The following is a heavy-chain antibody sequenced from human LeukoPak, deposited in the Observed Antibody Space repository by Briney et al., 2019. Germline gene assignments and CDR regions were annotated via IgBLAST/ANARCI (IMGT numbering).Heavy chain of an antibody. CDR1: GCTFSSYA. J-gene: IGHJ6*03. Sequence: ASVKVSCKASGCTFSSYAISWVRQAPGQGLEWMGRITPIFGTANYAQKFQGRVTITTDESTSTAYMELSSLRSEDTAVYYCARQGWRPYYYYYMDVWGKGTTVTVS. CDR3: ARQGWRPYYYYYMDV. D-gene: IGHD2-15*01. V-gene: IGHV1-69*05. CDR2: ITPIFGTA.